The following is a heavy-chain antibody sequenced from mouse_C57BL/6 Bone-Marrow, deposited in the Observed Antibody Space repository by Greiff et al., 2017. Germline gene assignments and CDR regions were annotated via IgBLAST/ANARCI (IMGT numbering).Heavy chain of an antibody. D-gene: IGHD1-1*01. V-gene: IGHV5-6*01. CDR3: ARPITTVVRCDV. J-gene: IGHJ1*03. Sequence: EVQLEESGGDLVQPGGSLKLSCAASGFTFSSYGMSWVRQTPDKRLEWVATISSGGSYAYYPDSVTGRFTISSDTAKHTLYLQMSSLKSEDTDMDDCARPITTVVRCDVWGTGTTVTVSS. CDR2: ISSGGSYA. CDR1: GFTFSSYG.